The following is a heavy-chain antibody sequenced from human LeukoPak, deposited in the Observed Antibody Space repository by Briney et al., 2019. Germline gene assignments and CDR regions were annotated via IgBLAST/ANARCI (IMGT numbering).Heavy chain of an antibody. CDR3: ARDHGSGGYDISGYYRGWCDFVY. Sequence: ASVKVSCKASGYTFTGYYMHWVRQAPGQGLEWMGRINPNSGGTNYAQKFQGRVTMTRDTSISTAYMELSRLRSDDTAVYYCARDHGSGGYDISGYYRGWCDFVYWGKGALVTVSS. J-gene: IGHJ4*02. CDR2: INPNSGGT. CDR1: GYTFTGYY. V-gene: IGHV1-2*06. D-gene: IGHD3-22*01.